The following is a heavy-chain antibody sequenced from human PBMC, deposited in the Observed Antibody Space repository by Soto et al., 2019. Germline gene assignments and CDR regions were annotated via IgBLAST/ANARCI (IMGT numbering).Heavy chain of an antibody. CDR3: ARQYSRYPYYYGMDV. J-gene: IGHJ6*02. D-gene: IGHD6-13*01. CDR2: IYPGDSDT. CDR1: GYSFTSYW. Sequence: PGESLKISCKGSGYSFTSYWIGWVRQMPGKGLEWMGIIYPGDSDTRYSPSFQGQVTISADKSISTAYLQWSSLKASDTAMYYCARQYSRYPYYYGMDVWGQGTTVTVSS. V-gene: IGHV5-51*01.